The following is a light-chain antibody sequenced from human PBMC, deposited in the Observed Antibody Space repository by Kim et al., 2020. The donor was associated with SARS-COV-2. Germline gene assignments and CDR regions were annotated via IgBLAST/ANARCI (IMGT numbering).Light chain of an antibody. CDR2: DTG. J-gene: IGLJ3*02. CDR1: TGAVTPTHY. V-gene: IGLV7-46*01. CDR3: LLSFSGIRV. Sequence: PGETVTLTCGSSTGAVTPTHYPYWFQQKPGEVPRTLIFDTGSRHSWTPARFSGSRSGDKAALTLAGALPEDEADYYCLLSFSGIRVFGGGTKLTVL.